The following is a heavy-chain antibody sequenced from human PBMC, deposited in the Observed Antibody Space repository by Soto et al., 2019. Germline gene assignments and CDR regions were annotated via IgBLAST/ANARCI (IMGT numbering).Heavy chain of an antibody. CDR1: GGSISSYY. J-gene: IGHJ4*02. D-gene: IGHD3-9*01. CDR3: ATVDFDLFIGPADFDY. CDR2: IYYSGST. Sequence: PSETLSLTCTVSGGSISSYYWSWIRQPPGKGLEWIGYIYYSGSTNYNSSLKSRVTISVDTSKNQFSLKLSSVTAADTDVYYCATVDFDLFIGPADFDYWGQGTLVTVSS. V-gene: IGHV4-59*01.